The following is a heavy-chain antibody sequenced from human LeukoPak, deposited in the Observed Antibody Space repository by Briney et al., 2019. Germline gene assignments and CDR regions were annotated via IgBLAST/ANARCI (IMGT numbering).Heavy chain of an antibody. CDR2: IKQDGSEK. CDR3: ARSSINGFDI. J-gene: IGHJ3*02. CDR1: GFTFSSYW. V-gene: IGHV3-7*01. D-gene: IGHD1-14*01. Sequence: GGSLRLSCAVTGFTFSSYWTSWVRQAPGKGLEWVANIKQDGSEKYFVDSVKGRFTISRDSAKNSLYLQMNSLRVEDTAVFYCARSSINGFDIWGQGTMVTVSS.